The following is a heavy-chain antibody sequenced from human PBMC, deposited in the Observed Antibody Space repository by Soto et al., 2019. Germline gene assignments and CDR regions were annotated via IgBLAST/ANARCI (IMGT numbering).Heavy chain of an antibody. D-gene: IGHD2-15*01. V-gene: IGHV3-9*01. CDR3: ATFYCSGGSCYFSGDAFDI. CDR1: GFTFDDYA. Sequence: PGGSLRLSCAASGFTFDDYAMHWVRQAPGKGLEWVSGISWNSGSIGYADSVKGRFTISRDNAKNSLYLQMNSPRAEDTALYYCATFYCSGGSCYFSGDAFDIWGQGTMVTVSS. CDR2: ISWNSGSI. J-gene: IGHJ3*02.